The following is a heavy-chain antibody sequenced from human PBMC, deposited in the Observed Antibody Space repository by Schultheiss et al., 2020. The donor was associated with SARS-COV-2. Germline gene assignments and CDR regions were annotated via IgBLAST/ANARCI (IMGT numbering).Heavy chain of an antibody. V-gene: IGHV3-11*01. Sequence: GGSLRLSCAASGFTFSDYYMSWIRQAPGKGLEWVSYISSSGSTIYYADSVKGRFTISRDNAKNSLYLQMNSLRAEDTAVYYCARVPAGTTRGYYYYYYMDVWGKGTTVTVSS. CDR2: ISSSGSTI. J-gene: IGHJ6*03. D-gene: IGHD1-7*01. CDR1: GFTFSDYY. CDR3: ARVPAGTTRGYYYYYYMDV.